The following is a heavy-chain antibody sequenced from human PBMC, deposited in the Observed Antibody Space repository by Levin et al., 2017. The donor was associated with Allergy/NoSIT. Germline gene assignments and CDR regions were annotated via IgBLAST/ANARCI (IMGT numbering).Heavy chain of an antibody. D-gene: IGHD5-18*01. CDR3: ARGARVTRRSRNYYFDY. J-gene: IGHJ4*02. CDR2: MNPNSGNT. Sequence: VASVKVSCKASGYTFTSYDINWVRQATGQGLEWMGWMNPNSGNTGYAQKFQGRVTMTRNTSISTAYMELSSLRSEDTAVYYCARGARVTRRSRNYYFDYWGQGTLVTVSS. CDR1: GYTFTSYD. V-gene: IGHV1-8*01.